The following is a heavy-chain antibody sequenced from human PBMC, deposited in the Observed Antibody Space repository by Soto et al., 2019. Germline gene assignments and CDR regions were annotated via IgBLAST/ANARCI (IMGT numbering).Heavy chain of an antibody. J-gene: IGHJ4*02. CDR3: GGWANRLNFDY. V-gene: IGHV4-39*01. D-gene: IGHD6-19*01. CDR1: GGSVYITTDA. Sequence: AVCGGSVYITTDAGGLIHQPPGKGLEWIGSIHYSGRNHYNPSLKSRLTISVDKSKNQSSLKLTPVTAADTAVSYCGGWANRLNFDYWGQGTLVTVFS. CDR2: IHYSGRN.